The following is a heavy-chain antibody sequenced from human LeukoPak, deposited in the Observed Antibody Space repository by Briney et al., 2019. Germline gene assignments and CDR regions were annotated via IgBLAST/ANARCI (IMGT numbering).Heavy chain of an antibody. D-gene: IGHD3-22*01. J-gene: IGHJ4*02. V-gene: IGHV1-2*02. CDR2: INPNSGGT. CDR3: ARGHYYESSGYYGQDY. CDR1: GYTFTGYY. Sequence: GASVKVSCKASGYTFTGYYMHWVRQAPGQGLEWMGWINPNSGGTNYAQKFQGRVTMTRDTSISTAYMELSRLRSDDTAVYYCARGHYYESSGYYGQDYWGQGTLVTVSS.